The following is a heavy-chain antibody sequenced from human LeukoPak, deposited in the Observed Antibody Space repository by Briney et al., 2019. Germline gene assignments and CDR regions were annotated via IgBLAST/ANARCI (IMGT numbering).Heavy chain of an antibody. CDR3: TTGITIFGVVKVTDY. J-gene: IGHJ4*02. D-gene: IGHD3-3*01. V-gene: IGHV3-33*01. CDR1: GFTFSSYG. Sequence: GGSLRLSCAASGFTFSSYGMHWVRQAPGKGLEWVAVIWYDGSNKYYADSVKGRFTISRDNSKNTLYLQMNSLRAEDTAVYYCTTGITIFGVVKVTDYWGQGTLVTVSS. CDR2: IWYDGSNK.